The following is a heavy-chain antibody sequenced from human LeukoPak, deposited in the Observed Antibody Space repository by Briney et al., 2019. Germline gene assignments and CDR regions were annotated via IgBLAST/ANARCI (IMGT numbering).Heavy chain of an antibody. CDR2: IYYSGNA. J-gene: IGHJ4*02. Sequence: SETLSLTCIVSGGSIRSGGYYWSWIRQHPGKGLEWIGYIYYSGNAYYNPSLTSRVTISVGTSKNQFSLKLSSVTAADTAVYYCARAGYDSSGYSTYYFDYWGQGTLVTVSS. CDR3: ARAGYDSSGYSTYYFDY. CDR1: GGSIRSGGYY. V-gene: IGHV4-31*03. D-gene: IGHD3-22*01.